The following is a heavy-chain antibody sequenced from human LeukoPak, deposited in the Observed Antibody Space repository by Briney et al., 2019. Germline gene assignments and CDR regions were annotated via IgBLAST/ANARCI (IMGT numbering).Heavy chain of an antibody. CDR2: TQSSGST. J-gene: IGHJ3*02. CDR3: ATNADPAPHDAFDI. CDR1: GVSITTYQ. Sequence: SETLSLTCTVSGVSITTYQWYWIRQPPGQGLEWIGYTQSSGSTDYNPSLKSRVTISKDTSKNQFSLRLSSVTAADTALYYCATNADPAPHDAFDIWDQGTMVTVSS. D-gene: IGHD5-18*01. V-gene: IGHV4-4*08.